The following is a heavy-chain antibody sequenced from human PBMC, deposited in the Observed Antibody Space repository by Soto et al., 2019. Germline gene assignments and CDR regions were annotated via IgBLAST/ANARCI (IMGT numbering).Heavy chain of an antibody. CDR3: AREGGYFDSSGSGVYHYHGVDV. Sequence: LETRSLARPVSGGSISPYFWSYIRQPAGGGLEWIGRIYTTGSTNYNPSLKSRVIMSLDTSRNQFSLKLSSVTAADTAVYYCAREGGYFDSSGSGVYHYHGVDVWGQGTTVTVSS. CDR1: GGSISPYF. D-gene: IGHD3-22*01. V-gene: IGHV4-4*07. J-gene: IGHJ6*02. CDR2: IYTTGST.